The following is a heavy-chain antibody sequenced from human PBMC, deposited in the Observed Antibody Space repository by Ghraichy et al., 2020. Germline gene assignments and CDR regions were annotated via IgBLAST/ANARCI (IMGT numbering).Heavy chain of an antibody. Sequence: ESLNISCRVSGGSISSSSYFWGLIRQPPGKGLEWIGSIHYSGNRNYNPSLKSRVSISVDTSKNQFFLEVNSVTAADTAVYYCARRSSMGTDWGQGTLVTVSS. V-gene: IGHV4-39*01. J-gene: IGHJ4*02. CDR3: ARRSSMGTD. CDR2: IHYSGNR. D-gene: IGHD5-18*01. CDR1: GGSISSSSYF.